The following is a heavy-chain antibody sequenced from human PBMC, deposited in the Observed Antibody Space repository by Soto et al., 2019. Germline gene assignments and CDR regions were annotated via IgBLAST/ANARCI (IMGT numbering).Heavy chain of an antibody. D-gene: IGHD3-22*01. CDR2: IKSKTDGGTT. V-gene: IGHV3-15*01. CDR1: GITFSNAW. Sequence: GGSLRLSCAASGITFSNAWVSWVRQAPGKGLEWVGRIKSKTDGGTTDYAAPVKGRFTISRDDSKNTLYLQMNSLKTEDTAVYYCTTGLRWLGDAFDIWGQGTMVTVS. J-gene: IGHJ3*02. CDR3: TTGLRWLGDAFDI.